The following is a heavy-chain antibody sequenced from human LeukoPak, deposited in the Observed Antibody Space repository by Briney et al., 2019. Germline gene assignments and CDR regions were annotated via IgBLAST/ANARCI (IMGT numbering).Heavy chain of an antibody. CDR1: GGTFSSYA. J-gene: IGHJ5*02. CDR2: IIPIFGTA. V-gene: IGHV1-69*05. D-gene: IGHD3-10*01. CDR3: ASHYYGSGIGWFYP. Sequence: GASVKVSCKASGGTFSSYAISWVRQAPGQGLELMGGIIPIFGTANYAQKFQGRVTITTDESTSTAYMELSSLRSDDTAVYYCASHYYGSGIGWFYPWGQGTLVTVSS.